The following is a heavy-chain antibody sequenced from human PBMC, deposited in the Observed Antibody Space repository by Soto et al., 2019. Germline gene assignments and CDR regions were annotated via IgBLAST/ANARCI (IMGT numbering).Heavy chain of an antibody. CDR1: GGSITSFH. J-gene: IGHJ4*02. CDR3: ARNSDYNLGSGYSFDD. D-gene: IGHD5-12*01. Sequence: QVQLQESGPGLVKPSETLSLTCTVSGGSITSFHWSWIRQPPGKGLEWIGYIYSSGSTFYNPSLKSRVTISVDTAKNQFSQKLSSVTAADTAVYYCARNSDYNLGSGYSFDDWGQGTKVTVSS. V-gene: IGHV4-59*01. CDR2: IYSSGST.